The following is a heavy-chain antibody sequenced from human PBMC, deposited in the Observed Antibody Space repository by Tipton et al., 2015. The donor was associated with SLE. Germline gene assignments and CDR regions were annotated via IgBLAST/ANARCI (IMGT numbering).Heavy chain of an antibody. CDR1: GVSISSTNYH. Sequence: TLSLTCSVSGVSISSTNYHWGWVRQPPGKGLEWIGSIYYTGTTTYYNSFLKSRVTMSVDTSKNQFSLRLTSVIAADTAVYYCARLHGYSYGLNWFDPWGQGTLISVSS. CDR3: ARLHGYSYGLNWFDP. J-gene: IGHJ5*02. V-gene: IGHV4-39*07. CDR2: IYYTGTTT. D-gene: IGHD5-18*01.